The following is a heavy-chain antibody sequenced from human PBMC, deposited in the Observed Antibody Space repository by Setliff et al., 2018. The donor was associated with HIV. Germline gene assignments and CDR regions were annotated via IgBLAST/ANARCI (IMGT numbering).Heavy chain of an antibody. D-gene: IGHD3-22*01. Sequence: SVKVSCRASGGTFSSYAINWVRQAPGQGLEWMGGIIPIFGTANYAQKFQGRLTIPADESLTTAYMELSSLTSEDTAVYYCARPTTEGDYYDSSGYLSGAFDIWGQGTMVTVS. CDR3: ARPTTEGDYYDSSGYLSGAFDI. CDR1: GGTFSSYA. V-gene: IGHV1-69*13. CDR2: IIPIFGTA. J-gene: IGHJ3*02.